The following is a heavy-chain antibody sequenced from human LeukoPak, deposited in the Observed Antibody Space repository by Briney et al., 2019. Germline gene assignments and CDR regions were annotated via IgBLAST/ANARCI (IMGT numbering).Heavy chain of an antibody. Sequence: PGGSLRLSCAAAGFTFSSYAMGWVRQAPGKGLEWVACISGSGGSTYYADSVKGRFTISRDNSKNTLYLQMNSLRAEDTAVYYCAKDRLGYCSGGHCSTNVLFDVWGQGTLVTVSS. V-gene: IGHV3-23*01. CDR2: ISGSGGST. J-gene: IGHJ4*02. CDR3: AKDRLGYCSGGHCSTNVLFDV. CDR1: GFTFSSYA. D-gene: IGHD2-15*01.